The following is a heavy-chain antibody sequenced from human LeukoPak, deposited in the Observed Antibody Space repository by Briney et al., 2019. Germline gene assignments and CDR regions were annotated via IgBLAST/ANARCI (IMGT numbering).Heavy chain of an antibody. CDR2: TYYRSKWYN. J-gene: IGHJ4*02. D-gene: IGHD3-10*01. V-gene: IGHV6-1*01. CDR3: AREVGPYGSGSYYKFDY. CDR1: GDSVSSNSAA. Sequence: SQTLSLTCAISGDSVSSNSAAWNWIRQSPSRGLEWLGRTYYRSKWYNDYAVSVKSRITINPDTSKNQFSLQLNSVTPEDTAVYYYAREVGPYGSGSYYKFDYWGQGTLVTVSS.